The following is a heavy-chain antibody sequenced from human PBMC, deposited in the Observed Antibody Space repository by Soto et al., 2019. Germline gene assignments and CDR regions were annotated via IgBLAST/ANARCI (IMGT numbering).Heavy chain of an antibody. D-gene: IGHD6-19*01. CDR1: GFTFSNYA. Sequence: EVQLLESGGGLVQPGGSLRLSCAASGFTFSNYAMTWLRQAPGKGLEWVSAISGSGDDTHYADSVEGRFTFSRDNSKSTLYLQMSGLRAEDTALYYCATQVTGWYNDAFDIWGQGTMVTVSS. V-gene: IGHV3-23*01. J-gene: IGHJ3*02. CDR2: ISGSGDDT. CDR3: ATQVTGWYNDAFDI.